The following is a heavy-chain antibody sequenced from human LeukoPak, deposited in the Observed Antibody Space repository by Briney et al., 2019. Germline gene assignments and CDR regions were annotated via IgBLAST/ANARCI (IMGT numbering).Heavy chain of an antibody. D-gene: IGHD4-17*01. V-gene: IGHV5-51*01. CDR3: ARHIGLTTRYLDY. Sequence: GESLKISCEGSGFKFIDYWIAWGRQVPGKGLEWMGMIHPRDSDTRYSPSFQGHVTISADKSITTAYLQWSSLKASDTAMYYCARHIGLTTRYLDYWGQGTLVTVSS. CDR1: GFKFIDYW. J-gene: IGHJ4*02. CDR2: IHPRDSDT.